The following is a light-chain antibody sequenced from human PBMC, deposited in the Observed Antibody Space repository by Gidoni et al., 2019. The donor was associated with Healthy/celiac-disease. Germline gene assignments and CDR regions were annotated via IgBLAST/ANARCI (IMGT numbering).Light chain of an antibody. J-gene: IGLJ3*02. Sequence: YVLTQPPSVSLAPGQTATNSCGGDHLGDKSVNWYQQKSGQAPVLVVYGDRGRPSGIPERFSGSLAANTATLTISRVEVGDAADYYSQVWDTTTDRMVFGGGTKLTVL. CDR1: HLGDKS. CDR2: GDR. V-gene: IGLV3-21*02. CDR3: QVWDTTTDRMV.